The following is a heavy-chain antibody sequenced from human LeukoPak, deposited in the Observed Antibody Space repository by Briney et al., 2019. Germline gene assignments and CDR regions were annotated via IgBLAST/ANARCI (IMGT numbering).Heavy chain of an antibody. V-gene: IGHV4-38-2*01. CDR1: GYSISRGYY. CDR3: ARAGWIITSGIDY. Sequence: SETLSLTCAVSGYSISRGYYWALIRQPPGKGLEWIGTVYHTGSTYYNPSLDSRVTISMDTSKNEFSLNLKSVTAADTAVYYCARAGWIITSGIDYWDQGALVTVSS. CDR2: VYHTGST. D-gene: IGHD3-10*01. J-gene: IGHJ4*02.